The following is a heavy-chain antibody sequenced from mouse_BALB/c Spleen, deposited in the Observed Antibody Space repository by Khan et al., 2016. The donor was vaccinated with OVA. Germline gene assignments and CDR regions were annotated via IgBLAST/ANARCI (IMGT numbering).Heavy chain of an antibody. V-gene: IGHV1S137*01. D-gene: IGHD2-5*01. J-gene: IGHJ2*01. CDR2: IRSETGVA. CDR3: ARSLPPVVSFDY. CDR1: GYTFTDYA. Sequence: VQLKESGAELVRPGVSVKISCKDSGYTFTDYAMHWVKQSHAKSLEWIGGIRSETGVATYNQKFTGKATMTVDKSSNTAYLELARLTSEDSAIXFCARSLPPVVSFDYWGQATTLTVSS.